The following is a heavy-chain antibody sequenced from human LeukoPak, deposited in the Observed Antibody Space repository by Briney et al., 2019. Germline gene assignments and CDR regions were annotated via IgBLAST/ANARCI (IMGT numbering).Heavy chain of an antibody. CDR2: ISPSGGST. CDR1: GYTFTSNY. CDR3: ARDHCTNGVCYTWLGY. J-gene: IGHJ4*02. V-gene: IGHV1-46*01. Sequence: ASVKVSCKAFGYTFTSNYMHWVRQAPGQGPEWMGVISPSGGSTTYAQKFQGRVTLTRDMSTSTDYLELSSLRSEDTAVYYCARDHCTNGVCYTWLGYWGQGTLVTVSS. D-gene: IGHD2-8*01.